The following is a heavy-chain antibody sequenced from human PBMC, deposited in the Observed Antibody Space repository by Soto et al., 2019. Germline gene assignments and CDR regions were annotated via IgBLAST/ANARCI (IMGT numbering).Heavy chain of an antibody. CDR1: GFTFSSYA. CDR3: ARIGSDTVTTHYWYFDL. CDR2: ISYDGSNK. Sequence: QVQLVESGGGVVQPGRSLRLSCAASGFTFSSYAMHWVRQAPGKGLEWVAVISYDGSNKYYADSVKGRFTISRDNSKNTLYLQMNSLRAEDTAVYYCARIGSDTVTTHYWYFDLWGRGTLVTVSS. V-gene: IGHV3-30-3*01. D-gene: IGHD4-17*01. J-gene: IGHJ2*01.